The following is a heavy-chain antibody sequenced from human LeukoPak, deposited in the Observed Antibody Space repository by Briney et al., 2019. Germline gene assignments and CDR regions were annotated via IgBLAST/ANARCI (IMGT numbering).Heavy chain of an antibody. V-gene: IGHV3-21*01. CDR1: GFTFSSYS. D-gene: IGHD6-13*01. CDR2: ISSSSSYI. J-gene: IGHJ4*02. Sequence: PGGSLRLSCAASGFTFSSYSMNWVRQAPGKGLEWVSSISSSSSYIYYADSVKGRFTISRDNAKNSLYLQMNSLRDEDTAVYYCARDWGRYSSSWYGSYWGQGTLVTVS. CDR3: ARDWGRYSSSWYGSY.